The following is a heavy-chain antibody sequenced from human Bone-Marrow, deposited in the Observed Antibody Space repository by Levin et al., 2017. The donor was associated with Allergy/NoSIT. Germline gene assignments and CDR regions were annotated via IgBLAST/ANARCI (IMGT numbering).Heavy chain of an antibody. CDR1: GFTFDDYA. D-gene: IGHD6-13*01. J-gene: IGHJ4*02. CDR3: AKGLGYSSSLGALDY. Sequence: SLRLSCAASGFTFDDYAMHWVRQAPGKGLEWVSGISWNSGSIGYADSVKGRFTISRDNAKNSLYLQMNSLRAEDTALYYCAKGLGYSSSLGALDYWGQGTLVTVSS. V-gene: IGHV3-9*01. CDR2: ISWNSGSI.